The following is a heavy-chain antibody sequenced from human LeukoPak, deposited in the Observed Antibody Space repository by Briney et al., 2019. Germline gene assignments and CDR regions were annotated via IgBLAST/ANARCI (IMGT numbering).Heavy chain of an antibody. J-gene: IGHJ3*02. V-gene: IGHV3-7*01. CDR1: GFTFSSYW. Sequence: QPGGSLRLSCAASGFTFSSYWMSWVRQAPGKGLEWVANIKQDGSEKYYVDSVKGRFTISRDNAKNSLYLQMNSLRAEDTAVYYCARDYHYIPYPIWFGESDAFDIWGQGTMVTVSS. CDR3: ARDYHYIPYPIWFGESDAFDI. D-gene: IGHD3-10*01. CDR2: IKQDGSEK.